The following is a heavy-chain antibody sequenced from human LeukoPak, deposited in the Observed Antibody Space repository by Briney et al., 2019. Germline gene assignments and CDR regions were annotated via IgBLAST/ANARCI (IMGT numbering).Heavy chain of an antibody. CDR3: ARAGRDGYNYMVDY. CDR2: IIPILGIA. J-gene: IGHJ4*02. V-gene: IGHV1-69*04. Sequence: SVKVSCKASGGTFSSYAISWVRQAPGQGLEWMGRIIPILGIANYAQKFQGRVTITADKSTSTAYMELSSLRSEDTAVYYCARAGRDGYNYMVDYWGQGTLVTVSS. D-gene: IGHD5-12*01. CDR1: GGTFSSYA.